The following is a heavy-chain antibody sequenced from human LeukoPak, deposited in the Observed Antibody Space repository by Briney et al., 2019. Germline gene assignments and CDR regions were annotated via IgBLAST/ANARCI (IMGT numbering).Heavy chain of an antibody. J-gene: IGHJ4*02. V-gene: IGHV3-66*01. CDR2: IYSGGSS. Sequence: PGGSLRLSCAASGFTVSSNYMSWVRQAPGKGLEWVSVIYSGGSSYYAESVKGRFTISSDNSKNTLYLQMNSLRAEDTAVYYCAKGAADYYDSSGYYYFDYWGQGTLVTVSS. CDR1: GFTVSSNY. D-gene: IGHD3-22*01. CDR3: AKGAADYYDSSGYYYFDY.